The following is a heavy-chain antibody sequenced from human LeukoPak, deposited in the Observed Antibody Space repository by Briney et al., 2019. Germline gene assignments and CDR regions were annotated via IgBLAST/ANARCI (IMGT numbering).Heavy chain of an antibody. V-gene: IGHV3-9*01. D-gene: IGHD2-15*01. J-gene: IGHJ3*01. CDR3: AKGASGTYLYPFDV. CDR2: VNWNGARI. Sequence: GGSLRLSCATSGFIFDDYAMHWVRPGPGKGLEWVSGVNWNGARIGYADSVKGRFTISRDNAKNSLYLQMNSLRAEDTAFYYCAKGASGTYLYPFDVWGQGTMVTVSS. CDR1: GFIFDDYA.